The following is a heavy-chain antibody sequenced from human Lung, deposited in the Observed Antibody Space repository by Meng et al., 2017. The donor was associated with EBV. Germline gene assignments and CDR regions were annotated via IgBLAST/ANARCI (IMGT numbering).Heavy chain of an antibody. CDR3: AREVPMIVMNWLDP. CDR2: IHYSGRT. CDR1: GGSISSSSHY. J-gene: IGHJ5*02. Sequence: QLQGPGPGPVKPSETLSLPCTVSGGSISSSSHYWDWIRQSPGKGLQWIGSIHYSGRTSYNPSLKSRVTISVDTSKNQFSLKLSSVVAADTAVYYCAREVPMIVMNWLDPWGQGTLVTVSS. D-gene: IGHD3-22*01. V-gene: IGHV4-39*07.